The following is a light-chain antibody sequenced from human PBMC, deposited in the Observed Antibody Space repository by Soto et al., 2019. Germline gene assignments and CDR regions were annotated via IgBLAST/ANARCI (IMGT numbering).Light chain of an antibody. CDR1: HNIATY. CDR3: QQYYSYPLT. CDR2: AAS. Sequence: TTSPPPSLSASVGDRVSIACRASHNIATYLNWYQQKPGKAPNLMIYAASSLQSGVPSRFSGSGSGTEFTLTISSLQSEDFATYFCQQYYSYPLTFGQGTKVDIK. V-gene: IGKV1-39*01. J-gene: IGKJ1*01.